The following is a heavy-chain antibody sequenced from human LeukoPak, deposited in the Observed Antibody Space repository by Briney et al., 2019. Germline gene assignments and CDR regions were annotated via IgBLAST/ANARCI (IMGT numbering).Heavy chain of an antibody. CDR1: GFTFSSYS. D-gene: IGHD3-9*01. Sequence: GGSLRLSCAASGFTFSSYSMNWVRQAPGKGLEWVSYISSSSSTIYYADSVKGRFTISRDNAKNSLYLQMNSLIAEDTAVYYCARVLRYFDWLGGYYMDVWGKGTTVTVSS. CDR2: ISSSSSTI. V-gene: IGHV3-48*01. CDR3: ARVLRYFDWLGGYYMDV. J-gene: IGHJ6*03.